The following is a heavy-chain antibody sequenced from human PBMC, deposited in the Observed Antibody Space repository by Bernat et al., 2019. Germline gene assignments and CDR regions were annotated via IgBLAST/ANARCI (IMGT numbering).Heavy chain of an antibody. V-gene: IGHV3-33*01. CDR2: IWYDGSNK. Sequence: QVQLVESGGGVVQPGRSLRLSCAASGFTFSSYGMHWVRQAPGKGLEWVAVIWYDGSNKYYADAVKGRVTISRDNSKNTLYLQMNSLRAEDTAVYYCARGFSGSGRALDYWGQGTLVTVSS. J-gene: IGHJ4*02. CDR3: ARGFSGSGRALDY. CDR1: GFTFSSYG. D-gene: IGHD5-12*01.